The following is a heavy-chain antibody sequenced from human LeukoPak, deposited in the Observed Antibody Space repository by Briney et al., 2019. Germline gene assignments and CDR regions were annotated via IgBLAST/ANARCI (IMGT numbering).Heavy chain of an antibody. J-gene: IGHJ6*03. CDR2: TNPNSGNT. D-gene: IGHD3/OR15-3a*01. V-gene: IGHV1-8*01. CDR3: ARALSWTTESYYYMDV. CDR1: GYTFTSYD. Sequence: ASVKVSCKASGYTFTSYDINWVRQATGQGLEWVGWTNPNSGNTGYAQKFQGRVTMTKNTSISTAYMDLTSLRSEDTAVYYCARALSWTTESYYYMDVWGKGTTVTVS.